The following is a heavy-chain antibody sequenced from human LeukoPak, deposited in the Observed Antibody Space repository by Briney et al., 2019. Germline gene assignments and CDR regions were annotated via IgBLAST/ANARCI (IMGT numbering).Heavy chain of an antibody. Sequence: PSETLSLTYTVSGGSVSTYYWNWIRQPPGKGLEWIGYIYYSGSTNYNPSLKSRLTISVDTSNNQFSLKLSSVTAVDTAVYYCASTSGYCSDGNCYSAFDYWGQGTLVTVSS. J-gene: IGHJ4*02. V-gene: IGHV4-59*02. CDR2: IYYSGST. D-gene: IGHD2-15*01. CDR3: ASTSGYCSDGNCYSAFDY. CDR1: GGSVSTYY.